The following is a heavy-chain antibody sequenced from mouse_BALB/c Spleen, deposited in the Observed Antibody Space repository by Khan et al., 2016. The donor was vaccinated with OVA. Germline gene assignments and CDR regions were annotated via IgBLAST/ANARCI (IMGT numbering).Heavy chain of an antibody. Sequence: QVQLKESGPGLVAPSQTLSNTCTVSGFSLSRYNIHWVRQPPGGGLEWLGMIWGGGGTDYNSTLKSRLSISKDNSKSQVFLKMNSLQTDDTAMYYCARAYYRYDGYYAMDYWGQGTSVTVSP. J-gene: IGHJ4*01. CDR1: GFSLSRYN. D-gene: IGHD2-14*01. V-gene: IGHV2-6-4*01. CDR2: IWGGGGT. CDR3: ARAYYRYDGYYAMDY.